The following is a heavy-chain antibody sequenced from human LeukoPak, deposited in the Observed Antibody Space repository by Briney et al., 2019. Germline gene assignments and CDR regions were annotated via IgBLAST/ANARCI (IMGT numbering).Heavy chain of an antibody. CDR3: GRDWFKTGDPAS. Sequence: GGSLRLSCEASGFTVSNYYMSWVRQAPGKGLECVSVIYSGGTTHYADSVKGRFTISRDNSKNTPYLQMSSLRVEDTAVYYCGRDWFKTGDPASWGQGTLVTVSS. J-gene: IGHJ4*02. D-gene: IGHD7-27*01. CDR2: IYSGGTT. V-gene: IGHV3-66*01. CDR1: GFTVSNYY.